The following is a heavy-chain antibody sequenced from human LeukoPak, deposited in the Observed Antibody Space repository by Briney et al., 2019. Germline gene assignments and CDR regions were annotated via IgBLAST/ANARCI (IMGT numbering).Heavy chain of an antibody. CDR2: INAGNGNT. V-gene: IGHV1-3*01. Sequence: ASVKVSCKASGYTFTSYAMHWVRQAPGQRLEWMGWINAGNGNTKYSQKFQGRVTITRDTSASTAYMELSSLRSEDTAVYSCARDLRVHSISYYYGSGPPVYWGQGTLVTVSS. D-gene: IGHD3-10*01. CDR1: GYTFTSYA. CDR3: ARDLRVHSISYYYGSGPPVY. J-gene: IGHJ4*02.